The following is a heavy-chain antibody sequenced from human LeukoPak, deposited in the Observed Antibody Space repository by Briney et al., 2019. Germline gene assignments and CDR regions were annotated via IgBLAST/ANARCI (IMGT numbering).Heavy chain of an antibody. Sequence: PGGSLRLSCAASGFTFSDYAMSWVRQAPGKGLESVSAISGSGDSTYYADSVKGRFTISRDNSKNTLYLQMNSLRAEDTALYYCAKDGDGDYYYYMDVWGKGTTVTVSS. J-gene: IGHJ6*03. V-gene: IGHV3-23*01. CDR2: ISGSGDST. CDR3: AKDGDGDYYYYMDV. CDR1: GFTFSDYA. D-gene: IGHD2-21*02.